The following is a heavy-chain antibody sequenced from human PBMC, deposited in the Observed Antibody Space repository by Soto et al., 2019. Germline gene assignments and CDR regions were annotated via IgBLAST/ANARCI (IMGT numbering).Heavy chain of an antibody. CDR2: ISGSGGST. CDR3: AKDVKWLLPRETRLFDY. V-gene: IGHV3-23*01. Sequence: EVQLLESGGGLVQPGGSLRLSCAASGFTFSSYAMSWVRQAPGKGLEWVSAISGSGGSTYYADSVKGRFTISRDNSKNTLYLQMNSLRAEDTAVYYCAKDVKWLLPRETRLFDYWGQGTLVTVSS. J-gene: IGHJ4*02. CDR1: GFTFSSYA. D-gene: IGHD3-22*01.